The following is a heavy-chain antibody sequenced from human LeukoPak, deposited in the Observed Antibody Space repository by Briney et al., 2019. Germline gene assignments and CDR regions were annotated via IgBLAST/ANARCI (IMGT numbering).Heavy chain of an antibody. D-gene: IGHD5-12*01. CDR3: ARGGLDGYNTPNPVDY. CDR1: GGSFSGYY. Sequence: PSETLSLTCAVYGGSFSGYYWSWIRQPPGKGLEWIGEINHSGSTNYNPSLKSRVTISVDTSKNQSSLKLSSVTAAGTAVYYCARGGLDGYNTPNPVDYWGQGTLVTVSS. CDR2: INHSGST. J-gene: IGHJ4*02. V-gene: IGHV4-34*01.